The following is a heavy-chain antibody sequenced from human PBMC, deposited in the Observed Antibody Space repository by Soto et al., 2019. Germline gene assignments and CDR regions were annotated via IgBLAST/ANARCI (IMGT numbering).Heavy chain of an antibody. Sequence: PGESLKISCTASGFLFNTYAMHWVRQAPGKGLEWVAVISYDARNTYYADSVKGRFTISRDNSKNALYLQMNSLRPEDTAVYYCARPGSGYDVLTGQYFYYFHAVDVWGQGTTVTVSS. CDR2: ISYDARNT. CDR1: GFLFNTYA. V-gene: IGHV3-30*04. D-gene: IGHD3-9*01. CDR3: ARPGSGYDVLTGQYFYYFHAVDV. J-gene: IGHJ6*02.